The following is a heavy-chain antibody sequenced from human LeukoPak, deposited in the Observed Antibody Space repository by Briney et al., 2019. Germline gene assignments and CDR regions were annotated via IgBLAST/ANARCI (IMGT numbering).Heavy chain of an antibody. CDR1: GFTFDDYA. CDR2: ISWNSGSI. V-gene: IGHV3-9*03. Sequence: GGSLRLSCAASGFTFDDYAMHWVRQAPGKGLEWVSGISWNSGSIGYADSVKGRFTISRDNAKNSLYLQMNSLRAEDMALYYCAKGGGIRQWLVQVDYFDYWGQGTLVTVSS. CDR3: AKGGGIRQWLVQVDYFDY. J-gene: IGHJ4*02. D-gene: IGHD6-19*01.